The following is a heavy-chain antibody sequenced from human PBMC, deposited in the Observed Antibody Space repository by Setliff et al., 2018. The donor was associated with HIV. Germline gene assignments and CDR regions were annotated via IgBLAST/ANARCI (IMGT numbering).Heavy chain of an antibody. CDR2: INHSGST. D-gene: IGHD3-10*01. CDR1: GGSFSGNY. V-gene: IGHV4-34*01. Sequence: SETLSLTCAVYGGSFSGNYWSWIRQPPGKGPEWIGEINHSGSTNYNPSLNSRVTMSVDTSKNQFSLKLTSVTAADTAVYYCARLSLSCYGSGSYYRAPGCYYFDPWGQGTLVTVSS. J-gene: IGHJ4*02. CDR3: ARLSLSCYGSGSYYRAPGCYYFDP.